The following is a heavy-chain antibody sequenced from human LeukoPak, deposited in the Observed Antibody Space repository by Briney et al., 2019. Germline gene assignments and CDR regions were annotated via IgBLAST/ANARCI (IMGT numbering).Heavy chain of an antibody. CDR3: ARDSRLGYDFWSGYSDY. V-gene: IGHV1-69*13. J-gene: IGHJ4*02. D-gene: IGHD3-3*01. CDR2: IIPIFGTA. Sequence: SVKVSCXASGGTFSSYAISWVRQAPGQGLEWMGGIIPIFGTANYAQKFQGRVTITADESTRTAYMELSSLRSEDTAVYYCARDSRLGYDFWSGYSDYWGQGTLVTVSS. CDR1: GGTFSSYA.